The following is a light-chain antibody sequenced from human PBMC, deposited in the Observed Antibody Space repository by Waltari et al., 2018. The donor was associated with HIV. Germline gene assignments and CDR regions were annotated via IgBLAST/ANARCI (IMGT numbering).Light chain of an antibody. J-gene: IGKJ1*01. Sequence: DIQMTQSPSSLSASVGARVTITCRAIHSISNYLAWYQQKPGKVPKLLIYATSTLPSGVPSRFSGSGSGTDFTLTISSLEPEDAATYYCQKYDSAPWTFGRGTKVEIK. CDR1: HSISNY. CDR3: QKYDSAPWT. CDR2: ATS. V-gene: IGKV1-27*01.